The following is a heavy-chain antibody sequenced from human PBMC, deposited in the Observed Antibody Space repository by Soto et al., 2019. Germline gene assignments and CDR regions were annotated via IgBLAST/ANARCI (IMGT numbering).Heavy chain of an antibody. CDR1: GYTFTSYA. V-gene: IGHV1-3*01. Sequence: ASVKVSCKASGYTFTSYAMHWVRQAPGQRLEWMGWINAGNGNTKYSQKFQGRVTITRDTSASTAYMELSSLRSEDTAVYYCARSIVVVTAADYWGQGTLVSVSS. J-gene: IGHJ4*02. CDR2: INAGNGNT. D-gene: IGHD2-21*02. CDR3: ARSIVVVTAADY.